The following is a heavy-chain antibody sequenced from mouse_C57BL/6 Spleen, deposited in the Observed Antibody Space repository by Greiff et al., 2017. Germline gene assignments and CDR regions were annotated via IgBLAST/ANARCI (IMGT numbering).Heavy chain of an antibody. Sequence: EVKLKESGPGLVKPSQSLSLTCSVTGYSITSGYYWNWIRQFPGNKLEWMGYISYDGSNNYNPSLKNRISITRDTSKNQFFLKLNSVTTEDTATYYCAREGSNYGYFDVWGTGTTVTVSS. CDR2: ISYDGSN. J-gene: IGHJ1*03. V-gene: IGHV3-6*01. D-gene: IGHD2-5*01. CDR1: GYSITSGYY. CDR3: AREGSNYGYFDV.